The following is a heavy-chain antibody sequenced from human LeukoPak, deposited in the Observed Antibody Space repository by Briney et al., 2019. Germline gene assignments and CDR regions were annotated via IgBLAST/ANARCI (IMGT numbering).Heavy chain of an antibody. D-gene: IGHD3-10*01. CDR3: ARHSPYGTGSLSWFDP. V-gene: IGHV4-39*01. CDR2: IYYRGST. J-gene: IGHJ5*02. Sequence: PSETLSLTCTVSGGSISSSTYHWGWIRQPPGKGLEWIGSIYYRGSTYYNPSLKSRITISVDTSKNQFSLTLSSVTAADTAVYYCARHSPYGTGSLSWFDPWGQGTLVTVSS. CDR1: GGSISSSTYH.